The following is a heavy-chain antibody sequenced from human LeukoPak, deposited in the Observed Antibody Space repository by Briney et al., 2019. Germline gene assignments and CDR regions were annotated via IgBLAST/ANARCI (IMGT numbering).Heavy chain of an antibody. CDR1: GYTFTSYD. J-gene: IGHJ3*02. D-gene: IGHD3-16*02. CDR3: ARGFYDYVWGSYRLIAFDI. CDR2: MNPNSGNT. V-gene: IGHV1-8*03. Sequence: GASVKVSCKASGYTFTSYDINWVRQATGQGLEWMGWMNPNSGNTGYAQKFQGRVTITRNTSISTAYMELSSLRSEDTAVYYCARGFYDYVWGSYRLIAFDIWGQGTMVTVSS.